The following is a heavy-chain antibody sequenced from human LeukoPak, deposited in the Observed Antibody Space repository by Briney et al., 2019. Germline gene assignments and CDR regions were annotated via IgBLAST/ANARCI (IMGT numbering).Heavy chain of an antibody. Sequence: GASVKVSCKASGYTFTNYGITWVRQAPGQGLEWMTWINTYNGNTNYAQKLQGRVTMTTDTSTSTSYMELRSLRSDDTAIYYCARGGGGHAFDIWGQGTLVTVSS. CDR1: GYTFTNYG. D-gene: IGHD3-16*01. CDR3: ARGGGGHAFDI. J-gene: IGHJ3*02. CDR2: INTYNGNT. V-gene: IGHV1-18*01.